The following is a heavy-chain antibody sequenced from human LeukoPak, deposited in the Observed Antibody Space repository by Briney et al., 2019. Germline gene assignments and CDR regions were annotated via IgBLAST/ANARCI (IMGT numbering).Heavy chain of an antibody. CDR2: FGTRSSSI. V-gene: IGHV3-21*01. CDR1: GFTFSNYA. CDR3: ARENDQGFDY. D-gene: IGHD3-16*01. J-gene: IGHJ4*02. Sequence: GGSLRLSCAASGFTFSNYAMNWVRQAPGKGLEWVSSFGTRSSSIYYAHSVTGRFIVSRDNAKNSLFLQMNSLRAEDTAVYYCARENDQGFDYWGQGTLVTVSS.